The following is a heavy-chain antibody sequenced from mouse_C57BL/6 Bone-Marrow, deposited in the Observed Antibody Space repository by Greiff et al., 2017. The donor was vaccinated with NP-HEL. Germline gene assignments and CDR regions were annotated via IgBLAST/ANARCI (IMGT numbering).Heavy chain of an antibody. V-gene: IGHV5-17*01. CDR1: GFTFSDYG. CDR3: ARWMVGRWYFDV. CDR2: ISSGSSTI. Sequence: DVQLVESGGGLVKPGGSLKLSCAASGFTFSDYGMHWVRQAPEKGLEWVAYISSGSSTIYYADTVKGRFTISRDNAKNTLFLQMTSLRSEDTAMYYCARWMVGRWYFDVWGTGTTVTVSS. J-gene: IGHJ1*03. D-gene: IGHD1-1*02.